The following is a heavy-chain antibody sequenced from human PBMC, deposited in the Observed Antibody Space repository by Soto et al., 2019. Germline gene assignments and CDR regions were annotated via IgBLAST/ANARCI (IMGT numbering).Heavy chain of an antibody. CDR1: GGSISNYY. V-gene: IGHV4-59*01. Sequence: SDTLSLTCTVSGGSISNYYWSWIRQPPGKGLEWIGYIYYSGSTNYNPSLKSRVTISVDTSKNQFSLKLSSVTAADTAFYYCARDQTGYYTPRPFAIWGPGTMVTVSS. J-gene: IGHJ3*02. D-gene: IGHD3-9*01. CDR3: ARDQTGYYTPRPFAI. CDR2: IYYSGST.